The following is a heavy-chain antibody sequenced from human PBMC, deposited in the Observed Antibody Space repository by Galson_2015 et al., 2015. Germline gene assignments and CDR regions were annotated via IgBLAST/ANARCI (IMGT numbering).Heavy chain of an antibody. CDR3: ASTSPYCSSTSCYRNAFDM. Sequence: CAISGDSVSSNSGAWNWIRQSPSRGLEWLGRTYYRSKWYNDYAASVRSRISISPDIFKNQFSLQLNSVTPEDTAMYYCASTSPYCSSTSCYRNAFDMWGQGTMVTVSS. CDR2: TYYRSKWYN. V-gene: IGHV6-1*01. CDR1: GDSVSSNSGA. J-gene: IGHJ3*02. D-gene: IGHD2-2*01.